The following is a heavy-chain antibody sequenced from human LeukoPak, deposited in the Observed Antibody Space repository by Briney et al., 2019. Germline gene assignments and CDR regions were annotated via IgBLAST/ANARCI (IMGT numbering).Heavy chain of an antibody. CDR1: GYTFTSYG. J-gene: IGHJ6*02. V-gene: IGHV1-18*01. CDR2: ISAYNGNT. CDR3: ARDSWEQQLMITYYYYYGMDV. D-gene: IGHD6-13*01. Sequence: GASVKVSCKASGYTFTSYGISWVRQAPGQGLEWMGWISAYNGNTNYAQKLQGRVTMTTDTSTSTAYMELRGLRSDDTAVYYCARDSWEQQLMITYYYYYGMDVWGQGTTVTVSS.